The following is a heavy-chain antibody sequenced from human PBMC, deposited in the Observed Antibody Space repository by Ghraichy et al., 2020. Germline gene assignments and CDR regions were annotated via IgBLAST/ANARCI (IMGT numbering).Heavy chain of an antibody. CDR1: GGSISSYY. CDR3: ASLGYSSGWYAFDY. D-gene: IGHD6-19*01. J-gene: IGHJ4*02. CDR2: IYYSGST. V-gene: IGHV4-59*01. Sequence: SETLSLTCTVSGGSISSYYWSWIRQPPGKGLEWIGYIYYSGSTNYNPSLKSRVTISVDTSKNQFSLKLSSVTAADTAVYYCASLGYSSGWYAFDYWGQGTLVTVSS.